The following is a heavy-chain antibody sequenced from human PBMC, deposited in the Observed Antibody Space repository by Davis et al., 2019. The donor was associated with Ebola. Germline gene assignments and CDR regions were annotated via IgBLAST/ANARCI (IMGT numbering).Heavy chain of an antibody. J-gene: IGHJ3*01. V-gene: IGHV3-23*01. CDR2: LGLSADT. Sequence: GESLKISCAASGFVFSSYVMSWVRPAPGKGLEWVSTLGLSADTYYADSVKGRFTISRDNSKNTLHLQMNSLRVEDTAIYYCAKDTSNVWFDVWGQGTMVTVSS. D-gene: IGHD6-19*01. CDR1: GFVFSSYV. CDR3: AKDTSNVWFDV.